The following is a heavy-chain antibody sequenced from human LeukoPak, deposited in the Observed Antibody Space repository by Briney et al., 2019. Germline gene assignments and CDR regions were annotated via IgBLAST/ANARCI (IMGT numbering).Heavy chain of an antibody. Sequence: PSETLSLTCTVSGGSISSGSYYWSWIRQPAGKGLEGIGRIYTSGSTNYNPSLKSRVTISVDTSKNQFSLKLSSVTAADTAVYYCARGFPGGYSYGSNWFDPWGQGTLVTVSS. V-gene: IGHV4-61*02. CDR2: IYTSGST. CDR3: ARGFPGGYSYGSNWFDP. D-gene: IGHD5-18*01. CDR1: GGSISSGSYY. J-gene: IGHJ5*02.